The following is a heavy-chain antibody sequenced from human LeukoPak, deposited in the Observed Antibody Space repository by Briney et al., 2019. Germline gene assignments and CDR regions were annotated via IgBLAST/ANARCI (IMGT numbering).Heavy chain of an antibody. CDR3: ARRLEVSEDWFDP. Sequence: ASVKLSCKASRYTFTAYYMHGVRQAPGQGVEWRGWINPNSGGTNYAQKFQGRVTMTRDTSISTAYMELSRLRSDDTAVYYCARRLEVSEDWFDPWGQGTLVTVSS. V-gene: IGHV1-2*02. D-gene: IGHD2-8*02. CDR2: INPNSGGT. J-gene: IGHJ5*02. CDR1: RYTFTAYY.